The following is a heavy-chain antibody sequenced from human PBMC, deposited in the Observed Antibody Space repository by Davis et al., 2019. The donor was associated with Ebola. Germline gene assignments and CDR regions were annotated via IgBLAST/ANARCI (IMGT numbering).Heavy chain of an antibody. J-gene: IGHJ5*02. CDR3: ARPRISGVHNWFDP. D-gene: IGHD2-15*01. V-gene: IGHV1-8*01. Sequence: ASVKVSCKASGYTFASYDINWVRQATGQGLEWMGWMNPNSGNTGYAQKFQGRVTMTRNTSISTAYMELSSLRSEDTAVYYCARPRISGVHNWFDPWGQGTLVTVSS. CDR1: GYTFASYD. CDR2: MNPNSGNT.